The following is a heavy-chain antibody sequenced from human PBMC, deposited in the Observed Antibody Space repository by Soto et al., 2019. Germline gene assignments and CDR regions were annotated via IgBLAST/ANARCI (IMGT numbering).Heavy chain of an antibody. CDR3: ARDQGVVVTADNWFDP. V-gene: IGHV4-4*07. Sequence: QVQLQESGPGLVKPSETLFLTCTVSGGSITDYSWVWIRQPAGKGLEWIGRIFSSGSTNYNPSLKGRITMSLDTSKNQFSLKLNSATATDTDVYFCARDQGVVVTADNWFDPWGQGILVTVSS. D-gene: IGHD2-21*02. J-gene: IGHJ5*02. CDR1: GGSITDYS. CDR2: IFSSGST.